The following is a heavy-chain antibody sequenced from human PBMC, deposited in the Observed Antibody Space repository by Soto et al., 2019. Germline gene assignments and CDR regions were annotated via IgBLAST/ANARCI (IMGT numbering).Heavy chain of an antibody. V-gene: IGHV4-59*01. CDR1: GGSISTYY. D-gene: IGHD3-10*01. CDR3: ARVSRDYYGSGSYSWFDP. CDR2: IYYSGST. J-gene: IGHJ5*02. Sequence: SETLSLTCTVSGGSISTYYWSWIRQPPGKGLEWIGYIYYSGSTNYNPSLKSRVTISVDTSKNQFSLKLSSVSAADTAVYYCARVSRDYYGSGSYSWFDPWGQGTLVTVSS.